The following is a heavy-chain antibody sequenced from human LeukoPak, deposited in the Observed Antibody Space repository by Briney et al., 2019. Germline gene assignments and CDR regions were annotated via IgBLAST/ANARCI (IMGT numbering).Heavy chain of an antibody. CDR2: IDANGGGT. CDR3: TRVQAGRSGLMDV. J-gene: IGHJ6*02. Sequence: GGALRLSCAASGFTLSGYWRHWVRQVPGKGLVWVSRIDANGGGTTYADSVKGRFAISRDNAKNTLYLQMSSLRIEDTAVYYCTRVQAGRSGLMDVWGRGTTVTVSS. V-gene: IGHV3-74*01. D-gene: IGHD2-8*02. CDR1: GFTLSGYW.